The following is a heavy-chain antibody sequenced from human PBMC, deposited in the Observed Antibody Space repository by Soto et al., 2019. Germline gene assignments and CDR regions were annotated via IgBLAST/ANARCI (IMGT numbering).Heavy chain of an antibody. D-gene: IGHD3-22*01. J-gene: IGHJ6*02. V-gene: IGHV3-53*01. Sequence: PGESLKLSCAASGFIVSSNYMSWVRQAPGKGLEWVAVISSGDDTYYADFMKGRFTISRDNSKNEVYLQMDNLRAEDTAVYYCARNSSPGGMDVWGQGTTVTVSS. CDR2: ISSGDDT. CDR1: GFIVSSNY. CDR3: ARNSSPGGMDV.